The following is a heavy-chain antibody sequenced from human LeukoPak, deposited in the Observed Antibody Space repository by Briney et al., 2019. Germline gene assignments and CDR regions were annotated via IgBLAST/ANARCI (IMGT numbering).Heavy chain of an antibody. CDR2: IKQDGTQK. CDR1: GFTFSSYW. D-gene: IGHD2-21*02. CDR3: ARDCGSDCSQAFDV. J-gene: IGHJ3*01. Sequence: GGSLRLSCAASGFTFSSYWMSWVRQAPGRGLEWVADIKQDGTQKYYVDSVEGRITISRDNVKNSLYLQMNSLRVEDTAVYYCARDCGSDCSQAFDVWGQGTMVTVSS. V-gene: IGHV3-7*05.